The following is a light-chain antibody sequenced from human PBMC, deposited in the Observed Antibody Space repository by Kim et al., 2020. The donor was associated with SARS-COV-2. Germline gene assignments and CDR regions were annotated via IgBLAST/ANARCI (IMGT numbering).Light chain of an antibody. CDR1: QGISSY. CDR2: AAS. Sequence: ASVGDRVTITCRASQGISSYLAWYQQKPGKAPKLLIYAASTLRSGVPSRFSGSGSGTDFTLTISSLQPEDFATYYCQQLNGYPITFGGGTKVDIK. J-gene: IGKJ4*01. V-gene: IGKV1-9*01. CDR3: QQLNGYPIT.